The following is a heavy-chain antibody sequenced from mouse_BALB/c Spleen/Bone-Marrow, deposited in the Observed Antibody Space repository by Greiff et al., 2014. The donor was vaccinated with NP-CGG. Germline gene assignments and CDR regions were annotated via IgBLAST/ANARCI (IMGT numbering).Heavy chain of an antibody. J-gene: IGHJ3*01. CDR3: ASYYYGSAWFAY. CDR2: IDPANGNT. D-gene: IGHD1-1*01. V-gene: IGHV14-3*02. Sequence: VQLQQSGAELVKPGASAKLSCTASGFNIKDTYMHWVRQRPEQGLEWIGRIDPANGNTKYDPKFQGKATITADTSSNTAYLQLSSLTSEDTAVYYCASYYYGSAWFAYWGQGTLVTVSA. CDR1: GFNIKDTY.